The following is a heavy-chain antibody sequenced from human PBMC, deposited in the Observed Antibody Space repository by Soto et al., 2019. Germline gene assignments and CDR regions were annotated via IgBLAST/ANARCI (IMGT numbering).Heavy chain of an antibody. V-gene: IGHV3-72*01. J-gene: IGHJ4*02. CDR1: GFTLSDSD. Sequence: GGSLRLSCGASGFTLSDSDIDWFRQAPGKGLVWVGRDSNKVHNYATHYAASVKGRFTFSRDDSKNSLYLQMNSLRTEDTAVYFCAADIVGTGSYWGQGTLVTVSS. CDR3: AADIVGTGSY. D-gene: IGHD5-12*01. CDR2: DSNKVHNYAT.